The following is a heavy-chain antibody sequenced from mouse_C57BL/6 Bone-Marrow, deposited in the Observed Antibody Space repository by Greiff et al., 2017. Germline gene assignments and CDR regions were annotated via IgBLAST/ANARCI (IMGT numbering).Heavy chain of an antibody. CDR2: IYPGGGYT. CDR3: ARCARGRYARDY. D-gene: IGHD3-1*01. CDR1: GYTFTNYW. V-gene: IGHV1-63*01. J-gene: IGHJ4*01. Sequence: QVQLQQSGAELVRPGTSVKMSCKASGYTFTNYWIGWAKQRPGHGLEWIGDIYPGGGYTNYNEKIKGKATLTADKSSSTAYMQFSSLTSEDSAIYYGARCARGRYARDYWGQGTSVTVSA.